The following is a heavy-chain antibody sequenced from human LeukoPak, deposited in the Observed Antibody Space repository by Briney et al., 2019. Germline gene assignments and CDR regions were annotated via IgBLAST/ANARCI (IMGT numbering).Heavy chain of an antibody. CDR1: GYTFTDYY. J-gene: IGHJ4*02. V-gene: IGHV1-2*02. CDR3: ARERGWSHFDY. Sequence: GASVKVSCKASGYTFTDYYIDWVRQAPGQGLEWMGWINAKNGGAKYSQKFQGRVTMTRGTSISTAYMEVSNLRSDDTAMYYCARERGWSHFDYWGQGTLLTVSS. D-gene: IGHD2-15*01. CDR2: INAKNGGA.